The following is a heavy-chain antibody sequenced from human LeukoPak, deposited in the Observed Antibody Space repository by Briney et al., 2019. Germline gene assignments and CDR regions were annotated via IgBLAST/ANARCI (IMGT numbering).Heavy chain of an antibody. D-gene: IGHD5-24*01. Sequence: SETLSLTCTVSGDSISSHYWSWIRQPPGRGLEWVGYIYSSGSTNYNPSLKSRVTISLDTSKYQFSLNLSYVTAADAAVYFCARAADGYNYRRWFDPWGQGTLVTVSS. CDR1: GDSISSHY. J-gene: IGHJ5*02. V-gene: IGHV4-59*11. CDR2: IYSSGST. CDR3: ARAADGYNYRRWFDP.